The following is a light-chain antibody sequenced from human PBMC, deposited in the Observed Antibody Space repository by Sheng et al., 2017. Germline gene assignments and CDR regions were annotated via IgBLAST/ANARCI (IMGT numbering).Light chain of an antibody. CDR3: QQRANWPYS. CDR1: QSVSSN. CDR2: GAS. J-gene: IGKJ2*01. V-gene: IGKV3-15*01. Sequence: EMVMTQSPATLSVSPGERATLSCRASQSVSSNLAWYQQKPGQAPRLLIYGASTRATGVPARFSGSGSGTDFTLTVSSLEPEDFAVYYCQQRANWPYSFGQGTKLEIK.